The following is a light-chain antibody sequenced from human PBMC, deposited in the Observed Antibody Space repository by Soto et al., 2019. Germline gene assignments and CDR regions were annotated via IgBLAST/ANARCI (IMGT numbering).Light chain of an antibody. CDR1: QSVSSSY. CDR3: QQYNKCPLT. V-gene: IGKV3-15*01. CDR2: GTS. Sequence: ETVVYQSPVALSVSHGERATLSCRASQSVSSSYLAWYQQKPGQAPRLLIYGTSTRATGIPARFSGSGSGTEFTLTITSLQSEDFVVYYCQQYNKCPLTFGGG. J-gene: IGKJ4*01.